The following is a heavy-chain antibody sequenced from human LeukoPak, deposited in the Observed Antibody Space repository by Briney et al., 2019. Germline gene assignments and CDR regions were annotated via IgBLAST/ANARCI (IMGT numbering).Heavy chain of an antibody. CDR1: GYTFGDYY. V-gene: IGHV1-2*06. Sequence: ASVKVSCKASGYTFGDYYIHWVRQAPGQGLEWMGRINPDSGGTNYAQKFQGRVTMTRDTSISTAYMGLSRLRSDDTAVYYCASGYEDYWGQGTLVTVTS. CDR2: INPDSGGT. CDR3: ASGYEDY. J-gene: IGHJ4*02. D-gene: IGHD5-12*01.